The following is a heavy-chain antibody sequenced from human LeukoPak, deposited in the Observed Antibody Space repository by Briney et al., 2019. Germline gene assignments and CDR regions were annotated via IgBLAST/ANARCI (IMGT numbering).Heavy chain of an antibody. CDR2: ISGSGGST. Sequence: GGSLRLSCAASGFTFSSYAMSWVRQAPGKGLEWVSAISGSGGSTYYADSVKGRFTISRDNSKNTLYLQMNSLRAEDTAVYYCARYIVVVVAAPFDYWGQGTLVTVSS. CDR3: ARYIVVVVAAPFDY. V-gene: IGHV3-23*01. J-gene: IGHJ4*02. D-gene: IGHD2-15*01. CDR1: GFTFSSYA.